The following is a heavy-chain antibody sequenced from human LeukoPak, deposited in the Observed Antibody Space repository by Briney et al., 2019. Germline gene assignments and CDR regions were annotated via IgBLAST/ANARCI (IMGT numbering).Heavy chain of an antibody. CDR3: AKFSGYSSSLYGMDV. CDR2: ISGSGGST. J-gene: IGHJ6*02. D-gene: IGHD6-13*01. Sequence: GGSLRLSCAASGFTFSSYAMSWVRQAPGKGLEWVSAISGSGGSTYYADSVKGRFTISRDNSENTLYLQMNSLRAEDTAVYYCAKFSGYSSSLYGMDVWGQGTTVTVSS. CDR1: GFTFSSYA. V-gene: IGHV3-23*01.